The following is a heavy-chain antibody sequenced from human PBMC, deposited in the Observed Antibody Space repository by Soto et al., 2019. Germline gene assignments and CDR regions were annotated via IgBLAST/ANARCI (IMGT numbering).Heavy chain of an antibody. Sequence: SETLSLTCTVSGGSINNYYWTWIRQPPGKGLEWIGYIYYNGDTNYNPSLQSRVTMSVDTSKNQFSLKVRSVTAADTAGYFCERGGWPVGPWGQGPLVTVSS. J-gene: IGHJ5*02. CDR1: GGSINNYY. V-gene: IGHV4-59*01. CDR2: IYYNGDT. CDR3: ERGGWPVGP. D-gene: IGHD6-19*01.